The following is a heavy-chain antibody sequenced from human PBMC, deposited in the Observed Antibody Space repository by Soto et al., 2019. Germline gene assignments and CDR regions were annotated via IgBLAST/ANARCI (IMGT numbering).Heavy chain of an antibody. D-gene: IGHD6-19*01. CDR2: INTNGVNT. J-gene: IGHJ4*02. Sequence: ESGGGLVQPGGSLRLSCAASGFTFSGYSMFWVRQAPGKGLEYGSAINTNGVNTFYAKSVKGRFTISRDNSKNTMYLQMGRLRAEDMAVYYCARGRVEDSSGWATYFDYWGQGTLVTVSS. CDR1: GFTFSGYS. CDR3: ARGRVEDSSGWATYFDY. V-gene: IGHV3-64*01.